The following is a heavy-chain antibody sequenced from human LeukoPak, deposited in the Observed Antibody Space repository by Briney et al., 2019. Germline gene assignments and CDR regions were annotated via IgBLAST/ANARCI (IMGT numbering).Heavy chain of an antibody. CDR1: GFTFSNFA. J-gene: IGHJ4*02. CDR2: ISGSDGIT. D-gene: IGHD6-19*01. Sequence: SGGSLRLSCAASGFTFSNFAMNWVRQAPGTGLEWVSAISGSDGITYYVDSVKGRFTISRDNSKNTLYLQMNSLRAEDTAVYYCAKGGGWLYYFDYWGQGTLVTVSS. CDR3: AKGGGWLYYFDY. V-gene: IGHV3-23*01.